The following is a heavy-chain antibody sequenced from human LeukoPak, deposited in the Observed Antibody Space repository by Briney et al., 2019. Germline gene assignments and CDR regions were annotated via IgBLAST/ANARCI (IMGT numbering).Heavy chain of an antibody. D-gene: IGHD2-2*01. CDR2: ISYDGSNK. CDR3: ARDEVYCSSTSCRRYYYYGMDV. J-gene: IGHJ6*02. Sequence: GGSLRLSCAASGFAFSSYAMHWVRQVPGKGLEWVAVISYDGSNKYYADSVKGRFTISRDNSKNTLYLQMNSLRAEDTAVYYCARDEVYCSSTSCRRYYYYGMDVWGQGTTVTVSS. V-gene: IGHV3-30-3*01. CDR1: GFAFSSYA.